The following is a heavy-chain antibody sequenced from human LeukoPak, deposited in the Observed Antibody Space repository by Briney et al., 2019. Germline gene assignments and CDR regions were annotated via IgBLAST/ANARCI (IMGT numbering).Heavy chain of an antibody. V-gene: IGHV5-51*01. CDR3: ARHSPQYYDSSGYCD. Sequence: GESLKISCKGSGYSFTSYWIGWVRQMPGKGLEWMGIIYPGDSDTRYSPSFQGQVTISADKSISTAYQQWSSLKASDTAMYYCARHSPQYYDSSGYCDWGQGTLVTVSS. CDR1: GYSFTSYW. CDR2: IYPGDSDT. J-gene: IGHJ4*02. D-gene: IGHD3-22*01.